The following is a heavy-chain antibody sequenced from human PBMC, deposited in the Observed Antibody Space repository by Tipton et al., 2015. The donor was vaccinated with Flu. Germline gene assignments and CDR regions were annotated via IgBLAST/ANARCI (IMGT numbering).Heavy chain of an antibody. CDR3: ARHNGDIEITGDYFYYFGVDV. Sequence: QLVQSGAEVKKPGESLKISCKGSGYTFTNYWIGWVRQMPGKGLEWMGIIYPGDSETTYSPSFQGQVTISVDKSISTAYLHWSSLKASDSAIYYCARHNGDIEITGDYFYYFGVDVWGQGTTVSVSS. V-gene: IGHV5-51*01. D-gene: IGHD5-12*01. CDR2: IYPGDSET. J-gene: IGHJ6*02. CDR1: GYTFTNYW.